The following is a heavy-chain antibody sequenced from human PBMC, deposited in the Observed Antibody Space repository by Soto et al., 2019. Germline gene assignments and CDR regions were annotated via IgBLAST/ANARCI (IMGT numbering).Heavy chain of an antibody. CDR2: IYASDST. J-gene: IGHJ6*02. Sequence: EVQLVESGGGLIQPGGSLRLSCAVSGLTVSSYAMSWVRQAPGEGLEWASVIYASDSTHYADSVKGRFTISRDNSKNTLFLQMNSLRAEDTAVYYCAKGWMDAWGQGTTVTVS. CDR1: GLTVSSYA. V-gene: IGHV3-53*01. CDR3: AKGWMDA.